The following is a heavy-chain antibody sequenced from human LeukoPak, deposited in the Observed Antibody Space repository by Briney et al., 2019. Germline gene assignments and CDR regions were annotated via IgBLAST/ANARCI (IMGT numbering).Heavy chain of an antibody. CDR1: GYTFTGYY. J-gene: IGHJ4*02. V-gene: IGHV1-2*02. D-gene: IGHD3-3*01. CDR2: INPNSGGT. Sequence: ASVKVSCKASGYTFTGYYMHWVRQAPGQGLEWMGWINPNSGGTNYAQKFQGRVTMTRDTSISTAYMELSRLRSDDTAVYYCARDSYLYYDFWSGYSTYYFDYWGQGTLVTVSS. CDR3: ARDSYLYYDFWSGYSTYYFDY.